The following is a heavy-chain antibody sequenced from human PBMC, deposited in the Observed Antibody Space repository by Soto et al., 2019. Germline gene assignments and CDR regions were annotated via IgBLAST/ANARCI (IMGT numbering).Heavy chain of an antibody. D-gene: IGHD1-26*01. J-gene: IGHJ3*02. V-gene: IGHV1-58*01. CDR3: AADGGSYYAFDI. CDR2: IVVGSGNT. Sequence: SVKVSCKASGCTFTSSAVQWVRQARGQRLEWIGWIVVGSGNTNYAQKFQERVTITRDMSTSTAYMELSSLRSEDTAVYYCAADGGSYYAFDIWGQGTMVTVSS. CDR1: GCTFTSSA.